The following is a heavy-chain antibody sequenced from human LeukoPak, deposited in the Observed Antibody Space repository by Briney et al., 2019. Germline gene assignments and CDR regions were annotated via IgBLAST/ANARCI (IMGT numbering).Heavy chain of an antibody. Sequence: PGGSLRLSCAASGFTFSSYGMHWVRQAPGKGLEWVAVIWYDGSNEYYADSVKGRFTISRDNSKNTLYLQMNSLRAEDTAVYYCARSRGYSGYDHFDYWGQGTLVTVSS. J-gene: IGHJ4*02. CDR1: GFTFSSYG. CDR3: ARSRGYSGYDHFDY. D-gene: IGHD5-12*01. V-gene: IGHV3-33*08. CDR2: IWYDGSNE.